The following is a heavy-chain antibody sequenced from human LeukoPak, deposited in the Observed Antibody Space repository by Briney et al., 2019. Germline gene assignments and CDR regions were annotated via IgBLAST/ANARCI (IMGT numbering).Heavy chain of an antibody. V-gene: IGHV1-24*01. Sequence: ASVKVSCKVSGYTLTELSMHWVRQAPGKGLEWMGGFDPEDGETIYAQKFQGRVTMTEDTSTDTAYMELSSLRSEDTAVYYCATSSSVVVVKIPYYYMDVWGKGTTVTVSS. CDR2: FDPEDGET. J-gene: IGHJ6*03. CDR1: GYTLTELS. CDR3: ATSSSVVVVKIPYYYMDV. D-gene: IGHD3-22*01.